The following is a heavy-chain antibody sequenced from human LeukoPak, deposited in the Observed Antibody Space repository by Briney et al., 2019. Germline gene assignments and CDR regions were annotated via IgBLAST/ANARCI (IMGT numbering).Heavy chain of an antibody. Sequence: SETLSLNCTVSGGSISSYYWSWIRQPPGKGLEWIGYIYYSGSTNYNPSLKSRVTISVDTSKNQFSLKLSSVTAADTAVYYCARAYYYDSSGYSSYWYFDLWGRGTLVTVSS. D-gene: IGHD3-22*01. J-gene: IGHJ2*01. CDR2: IYYSGST. V-gene: IGHV4-59*01. CDR3: ARAYYYDSSGYSSYWYFDL. CDR1: GGSISSYY.